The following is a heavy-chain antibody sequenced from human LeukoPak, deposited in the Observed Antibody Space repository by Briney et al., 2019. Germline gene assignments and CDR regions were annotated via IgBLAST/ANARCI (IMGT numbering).Heavy chain of an antibody. J-gene: IGHJ4*02. Sequence: PGPSLRLSCAASGFTFINYGMHWVRQAPGKGLDWVAVIWYDGSYKYYADSVKGRFTISRENSKNTLYLQMNSLRAEDTAVYYCAKVVQYTAATGTGLDYWGQGTLVTVSS. V-gene: IGHV3-33*06. CDR2: IWYDGSYK. CDR3: AKVVQYTAATGTGLDY. CDR1: GFTFINYG. D-gene: IGHD6-13*01.